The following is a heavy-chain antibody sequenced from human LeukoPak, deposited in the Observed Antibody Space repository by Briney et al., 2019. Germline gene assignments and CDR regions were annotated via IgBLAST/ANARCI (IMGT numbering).Heavy chain of an antibody. CDR2: IYSGGST. D-gene: IGHD3-3*01. CDR1: GFTVSSNY. V-gene: IGHV3-53*01. CDR3: AKPLDFWSGYPTGFDY. J-gene: IGHJ4*02. Sequence: GGSLRLSRAASGFTVSSNYMSWVRQAPGKGLEWVSVIYSGGSTYYADSVKGRFTISRDNSKNTLYLQMNSLRAEDTAVYYCAKPLDFWSGYPTGFDYWGQGTLVTVSS.